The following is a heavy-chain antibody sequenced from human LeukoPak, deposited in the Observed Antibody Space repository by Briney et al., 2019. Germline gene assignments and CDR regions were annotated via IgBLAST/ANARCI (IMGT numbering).Heavy chain of an antibody. J-gene: IGHJ4*02. CDR1: GFTFSTYA. D-gene: IGHD2-15*01. Sequence: GESLKISCAASGFTFSTYAMHWVRQAPGKGLEWVAVISYDGSNKYYADSVKGRFTISRDNSKNTLYLQMNSLRAEDTAVYYCARDIVVVVAAMVLDYWGQGTLVTVSS. V-gene: IGHV3-30-3*01. CDR3: ARDIVVVVAAMVLDY. CDR2: ISYDGSNK.